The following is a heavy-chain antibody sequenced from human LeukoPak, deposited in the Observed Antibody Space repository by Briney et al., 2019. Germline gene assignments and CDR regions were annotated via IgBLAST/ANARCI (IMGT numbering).Heavy chain of an antibody. CDR3: ARDRIIYGDYGGAFDI. CDR2: ISSSSSYI. Sequence: GSLRLSCAASGFTFSRYSMNWVRQAPGRGLEWVSSISSSSSYIYYADSLKGRFTISRDNAKNSLYLQMNSLRAENTAVYFCARDRIIYGDYGGAFDIWGQGTMVTVSS. CDR1: GFTFSRYS. V-gene: IGHV3-21*01. D-gene: IGHD4-17*01. J-gene: IGHJ3*02.